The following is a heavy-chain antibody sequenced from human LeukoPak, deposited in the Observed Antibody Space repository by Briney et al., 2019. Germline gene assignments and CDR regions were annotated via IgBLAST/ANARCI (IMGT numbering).Heavy chain of an antibody. CDR1: GFTFGAYT. Sequence: GGSLRLSCAASGFTFGAYTMNWVRQAPGKGLEWVSCIFSRSESIFYADSVKGRFTISRDNAKNSLYLQMDSLRAEDTAVYYCARDFLHSSTSRPFDYWGQGTLVTVSS. CDR3: ARDFLHSSTSRPFDY. CDR2: IFSRSESI. V-gene: IGHV3-21*01. D-gene: IGHD2-2*01. J-gene: IGHJ4*02.